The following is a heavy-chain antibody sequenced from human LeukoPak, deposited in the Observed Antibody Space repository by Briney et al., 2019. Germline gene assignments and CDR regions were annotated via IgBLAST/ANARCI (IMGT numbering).Heavy chain of an antibody. Sequence: GGSLRLSCAASGFTFSNAWMSWVRQAAGKGLEWVGRIKRKTDGGAPEYPAPVKGRFTFSRDDTKNTVYLQMDSLKTEDTAVYYCATDLLDSWGQGTLVTVSS. J-gene: IGHJ4*02. CDR2: IKRKTDGGAP. CDR1: GFTFSNAW. CDR3: ATDLLDS. V-gene: IGHV3-15*01.